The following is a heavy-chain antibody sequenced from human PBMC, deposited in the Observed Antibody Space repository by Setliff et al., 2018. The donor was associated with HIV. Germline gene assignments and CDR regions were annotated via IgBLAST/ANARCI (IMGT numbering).Heavy chain of an antibody. J-gene: IGHJ4*02. CDR1: GASFSGYY. Sequence: PSETLSLTCAVYGASFSGYYCNWIRQTPGKGLEWIGDINHSGSANYNPSLKSRVTISVDTSKNQFSLKLSSVTAADTAVYYCARLDCSSSSGFVDYWGQGTLVTVSS. D-gene: IGHD2-2*01. V-gene: IGHV4-34*01. CDR2: INHSGSA. CDR3: ARLDCSSSSGFVDY.